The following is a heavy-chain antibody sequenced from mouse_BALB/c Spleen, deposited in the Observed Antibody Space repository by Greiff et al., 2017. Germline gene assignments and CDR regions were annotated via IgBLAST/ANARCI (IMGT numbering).Heavy chain of an antibody. J-gene: IGHJ3*01. CDR3: ARSSMITSFAY. V-gene: IGHV1-82*01. CDR2: IYPGDGDT. CDR1: GYAFSSSW. D-gene: IGHD2-4*01. Sequence: QVQLQQSGPELVKPGASVKISCKASGYAFSSSWMNWVKQRPGQGLEWIGRIYPGDGDTNYNGKFKCKATLTADKSSSTAYMQLSSLTSVDSAVYFCARSSMITSFAYWGQGTLVTVSA.